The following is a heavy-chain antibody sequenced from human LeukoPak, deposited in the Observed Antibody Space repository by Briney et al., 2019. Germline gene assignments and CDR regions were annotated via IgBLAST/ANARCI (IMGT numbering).Heavy chain of an antibody. D-gene: IGHD4-17*01. V-gene: IGHV1-18*01. CDR1: GYTFTSYG. J-gene: IGHJ6*01. Sequence: ASVKVSCKASGYTFTSYGISWVRQAPGQGLEWMGWISAYNGNTNFAQKLQGRVTMTTDTSTSTAYMELRSLRSDDTAVYYCARDRGTVTTTYYYYGMDVWGQGTTDTVSS. CDR2: ISAYNGNT. CDR3: ARDRGTVTTTYYYYGMDV.